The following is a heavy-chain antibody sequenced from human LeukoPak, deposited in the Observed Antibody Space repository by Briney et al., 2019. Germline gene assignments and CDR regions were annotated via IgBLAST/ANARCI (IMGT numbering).Heavy chain of an antibody. V-gene: IGHV3-30*04. CDR3: ARSGYYDSSGPVDY. CDR2: ISYDGSNK. D-gene: IGHD3-22*01. CDR1: GFTFSSYA. J-gene: IGHJ4*02. Sequence: GRSLRLSCAASGFTFSSYAMHWVRQAPGKGLEWVAVISYDGSNKYYADSVKGRFTISRDNSKNTLYLQMNSLRAEDTAVYYCARSGYYDSSGPVDYWGQGTLVTVSS.